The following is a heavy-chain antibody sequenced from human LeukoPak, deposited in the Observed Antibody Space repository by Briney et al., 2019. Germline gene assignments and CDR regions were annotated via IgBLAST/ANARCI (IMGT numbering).Heavy chain of an antibody. J-gene: IGHJ6*04. CDR1: GRLFGDHS. V-gene: IGHV3-49*04. CDR3: TRDRYYYGMDV. Sequence: GSRRLSCTHSGRLFGDHSLSWVRQAPGRWRGWVGFIRCRAYGEAIEYAASVKGRITISRDDSRSTTYQQISSRKAEDTAAYYCTRDRYYYGMDVWGKGTTVTVSP. CDR2: IRCRAYGEAI.